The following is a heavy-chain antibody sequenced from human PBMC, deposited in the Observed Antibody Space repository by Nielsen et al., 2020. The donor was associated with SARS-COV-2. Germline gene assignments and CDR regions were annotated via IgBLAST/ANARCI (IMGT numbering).Heavy chain of an antibody. CDR1: GFTFDAYS. V-gene: IGHV3-23*01. Sequence: GESLKISCAASGFTFDAYSMYWVRQVPGKGPEWVSGIIGGGGRTYYAESVKGRFTISRDNSKNTVSLQMNSLRAEDTAVYYCAKGWGGYSYGYVFDHWGQGSLVTVSS. J-gene: IGHJ4*02. CDR2: IIGGGGRT. CDR3: AKGWGGYSYGYVFDH. D-gene: IGHD5-18*01.